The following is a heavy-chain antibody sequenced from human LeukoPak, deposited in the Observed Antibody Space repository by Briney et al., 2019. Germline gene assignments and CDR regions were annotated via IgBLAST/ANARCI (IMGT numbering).Heavy chain of an antibody. D-gene: IGHD1-26*01. Sequence: SETLSLTCTVSGGSISSSSYYWSWIRQPAGKGLEWIGRIYTSGTTNYNPSLKSRVTMSVDTSKNQFSLKLSSVTAADTAVYYCARHIVGATGADYWGQGTLVTVSS. V-gene: IGHV4-61*02. CDR1: GGSISSSSYY. J-gene: IGHJ4*02. CDR2: IYTSGTT. CDR3: ARHIVGATGADY.